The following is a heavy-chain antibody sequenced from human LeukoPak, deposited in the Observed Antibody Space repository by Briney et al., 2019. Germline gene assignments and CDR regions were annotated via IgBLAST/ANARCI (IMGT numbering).Heavy chain of an antibody. CDR1: GFAFNTYA. CDR2: ISHNGNDK. CDR3: ARDWGSWELLCRD. Sequence: PGGSLRLSCAASGFAFNTYAIHWVRQAPGQGLEWVAVISHNGNDKYYADSVKGRFTISRDNSKNMLYLQMNSLRAEDTAVYYCARDWGSWELLCRDWGQGTLVTVSS. V-gene: IGHV3-30*03. J-gene: IGHJ4*02. D-gene: IGHD1-26*01.